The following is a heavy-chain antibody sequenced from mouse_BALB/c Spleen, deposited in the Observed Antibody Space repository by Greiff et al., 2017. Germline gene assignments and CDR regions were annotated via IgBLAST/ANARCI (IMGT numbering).Heavy chain of an antibody. J-gene: IGHJ4*01. V-gene: IGHV3-6*02. CDR2: ISYDGSN. CDR3: AREGYGSPYAMDY. CDR1: GYSITSGYY. Sequence: EVQLQQSGPGLVKPSQSLSLTCSVTGYSITSGYYWNWIRQFPGNKLEWMGYISYDGSNNYNPSLKNRISITRDTSKNQFFLKLNSVTTEDTATYYCAREGYGSPYAMDYWGQGTSVTVSS. D-gene: IGHD1-1*01.